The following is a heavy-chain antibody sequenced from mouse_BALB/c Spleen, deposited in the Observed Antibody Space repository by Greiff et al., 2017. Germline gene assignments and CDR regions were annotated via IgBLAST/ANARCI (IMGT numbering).Heavy chain of an antibody. CDR3: AKNAKRYDAYSVDY. D-gene: IGHD2-14*01. V-gene: IGHV2-4-1*01. CDR2: IWSGGST. Sequence: QVQLQQSGPGLVQPSQSLSITCTVSGFSLTSYGVHWVRQSPGKGLEWLGVIWSGGSTDYNAAFISRLSISKDNSKSQVFFKMNRLQADDTAIYYGAKNAKRYDAYSVDYWGQGTSVTVSA. CDR1: GFSLTSYG. J-gene: IGHJ4*01.